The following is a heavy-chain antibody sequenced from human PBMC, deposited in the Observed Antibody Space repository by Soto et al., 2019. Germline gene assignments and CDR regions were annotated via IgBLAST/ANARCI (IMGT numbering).Heavy chain of an antibody. J-gene: IGHJ2*01. Sequence: EMQLVESGGGLVQPGRSLRLSCAASGFTFDDFAMHWVRQAPGKGLEWVSGINWNSGDIDYADSVRGRFTISRDNDKKALYLQMNSLRAEDAAFYYCVKDIGASGAYWYFDLWGRGTLVTVSS. D-gene: IGHD2-8*02. CDR2: INWNSGDI. CDR1: GFTFDDFA. CDR3: VKDIGASGAYWYFDL. V-gene: IGHV3-9*01.